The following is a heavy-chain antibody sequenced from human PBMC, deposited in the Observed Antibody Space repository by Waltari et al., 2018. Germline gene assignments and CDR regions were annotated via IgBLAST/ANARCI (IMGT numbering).Heavy chain of an antibody. J-gene: IGHJ4*02. CDR3: ARGYSGSYRIDY. Sequence: QAPGKGLVWVSRINSDGSSTTYADSVKGRFTISRDNAKNTLYLQMNSLRAEDTAVYYCARGYSGSYRIDYWGQGTLVTVSS. D-gene: IGHD1-26*01. V-gene: IGHV3-74*01. CDR2: INSDGSST.